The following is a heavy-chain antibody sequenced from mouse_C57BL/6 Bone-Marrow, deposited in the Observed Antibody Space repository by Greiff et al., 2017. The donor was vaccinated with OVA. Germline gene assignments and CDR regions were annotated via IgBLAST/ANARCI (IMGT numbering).Heavy chain of an antibody. CDR3: ARGGELLPFAY. Sequence: EVQLQQSGPELVKPGDSVKISCKASGYSFTGYFMNWVMQSHGKSLEWIGRITPYNGDTFYNQKFKGKATLTVDKSSSTAHMELRSLTSEDSAVYYCARGGELLPFAYWGQGTLVTVSA. D-gene: IGHD1-1*01. V-gene: IGHV1-20*01. J-gene: IGHJ3*01. CDR2: ITPYNGDT. CDR1: GYSFTGYF.